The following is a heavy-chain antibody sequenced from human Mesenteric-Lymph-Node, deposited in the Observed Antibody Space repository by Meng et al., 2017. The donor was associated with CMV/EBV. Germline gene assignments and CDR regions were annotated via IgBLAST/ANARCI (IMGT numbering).Heavy chain of an antibody. CDR1: GYTFTGYY. CDR3: ARVYDQVNGMDV. J-gene: IGHJ6*02. CDR2: IIPMVGVP. V-gene: IGHV1-69*04. Sequence: SVKVSCKASGYTFTGYYVHWVRQAPGQGLEWLGRIIPMVGVPAYGQDFQGRVTIAADRSTSTAYLEINSLRSGDTAVYYCARVYDQVNGMDVWGQGTTVTVSS. D-gene: IGHD2-8*01.